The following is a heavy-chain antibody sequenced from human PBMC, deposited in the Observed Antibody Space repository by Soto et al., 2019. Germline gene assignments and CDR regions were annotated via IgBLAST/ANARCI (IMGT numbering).Heavy chain of an antibody. CDR1: GGSINSGGYY. CDR3: ARAVPGFYGMDV. V-gene: IGHV4-31*03. Sequence: QVQLQESGPGLVKPSQTLSLTCNVSGGSINSGGYYWSWIRQHPGKGLEWIGYISYSGNTYYNPSLRSRVPISIDMSKSHFSLNLNSVTAADTAVYHWARAVPGFYGMDVWGQGTTVTVSS. J-gene: IGHJ6*02. CDR2: ISYSGNT. D-gene: IGHD3-10*01.